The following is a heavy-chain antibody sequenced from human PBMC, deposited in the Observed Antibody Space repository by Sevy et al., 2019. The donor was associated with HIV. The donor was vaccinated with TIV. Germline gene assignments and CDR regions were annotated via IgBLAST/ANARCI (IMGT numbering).Heavy chain of an antibody. V-gene: IGHV3-33*01. CDR1: GFTFSNYG. CDR3: ARGGDFNDRSAKRDFDY. CDR2: IWNDGSNK. J-gene: IGHJ4*02. Sequence: GGSLRISCAASGFTFSNYGMHWVRQAPGKGLEWVAVIWNDGSNKYYADSVKGRFTISRDNSKNTLYLQMNSLRVEDTAVYFCARGGDFNDRSAKRDFDYRGQGTLVTVSS. D-gene: IGHD3-22*01.